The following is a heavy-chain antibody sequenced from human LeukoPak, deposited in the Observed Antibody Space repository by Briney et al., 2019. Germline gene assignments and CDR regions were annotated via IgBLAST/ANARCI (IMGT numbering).Heavy chain of an antibody. CDR2: IYYSGST. V-gene: IGHV4-30-4*01. CDR3: ARFPINQSVIVATAADY. J-gene: IGHJ4*02. CDR1: GGSISSGDYY. Sequence: PSETLSLTCTVSGGSISSGDYYWSWIRQPPGKGLEWIGYIYYSGSTYYNPSLKSRVTISVDTSKNQFSLKLSSVTAADTAVYYCARFPINQSVIVATAADYWGQGTLVTVSS. D-gene: IGHD5-12*01.